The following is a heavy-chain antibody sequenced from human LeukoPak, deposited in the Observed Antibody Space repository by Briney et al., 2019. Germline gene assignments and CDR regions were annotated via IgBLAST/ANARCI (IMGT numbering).Heavy chain of an antibody. D-gene: IGHD1-20*01. J-gene: IGHJ3*02. CDR1: GGSFSGYY. Sequence: SETLCLTCAVYGGSFSGYYWSWIRQPPGKGLEWIGEINHSGSTNYNPSLKSRVTISVDTSKNQFSLKLSSVTAADTAVYYCARPSRYHWNAVAFDIWAKGQWSPSLQ. V-gene: IGHV4-34*01. CDR2: INHSGST. CDR3: ARPSRYHWNAVAFDI.